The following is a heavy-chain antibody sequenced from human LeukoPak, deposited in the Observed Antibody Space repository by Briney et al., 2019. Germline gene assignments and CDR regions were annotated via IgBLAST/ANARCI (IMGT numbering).Heavy chain of an antibody. V-gene: IGHV3-30*03. J-gene: IGHJ4*02. D-gene: IGHD3-3*01. CDR2: ISYDGSNK. CDR3: ARGPPSIFGVVTVPYYFDY. CDR1: GFTFSSYG. Sequence: GRSLRLSCAASGFTFSSYGMHWVRQAPGKGLEWVAVISYDGSNKYYADSVKGRFTISRDNSKNTLYLQMNSLRAEDTAVYYCARGPPSIFGVVTVPYYFDYWGQGTLVTVSS.